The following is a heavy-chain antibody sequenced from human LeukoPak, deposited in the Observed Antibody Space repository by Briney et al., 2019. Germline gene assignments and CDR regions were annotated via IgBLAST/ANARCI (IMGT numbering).Heavy chain of an antibody. V-gene: IGHV1-46*01. CDR2: INPSGGST. Sequence: GASVKVSCKASGYTFTSYYMHWVRQAPGQGLEWMGLINPSGGSTSYAQKLQGRVTMTTDTSTSTAYMELRSLRSDDTAVYYCARDDGALSRFDYWGQGTLVTVSS. J-gene: IGHJ4*02. D-gene: IGHD3-3*02. CDR1: GYTFTSYY. CDR3: ARDDGALSRFDY.